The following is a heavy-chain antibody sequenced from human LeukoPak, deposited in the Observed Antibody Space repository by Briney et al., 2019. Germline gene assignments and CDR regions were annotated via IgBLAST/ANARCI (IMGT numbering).Heavy chain of an antibody. CDR3: ARDGGRGYAVDY. Sequence: GGSLRLSCAASGFTFSSYSMNWVRQPPGKGLEWVSSISSSSSYIYYADSVKGRFTISRDNAKNSLYLQMNSLRAEDTAVYYCARDGGRGYAVDYWGQGTLVTVSS. J-gene: IGHJ4*02. CDR1: GFTFSSYS. V-gene: IGHV3-21*01. D-gene: IGHD5-12*01. CDR2: ISSSSSYI.